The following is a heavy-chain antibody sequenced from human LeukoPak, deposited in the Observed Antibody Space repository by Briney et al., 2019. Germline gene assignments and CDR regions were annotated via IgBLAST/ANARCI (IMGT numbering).Heavy chain of an antibody. D-gene: IGHD1-26*01. CDR3: ARQWEPRANDHYYGMDV. CDR1: GYSFTSYW. J-gene: IGHJ6*02. CDR2: IYPGDSDI. V-gene: IGHV5-51*01. Sequence: PGESLKISCKGSGYSFTSYWIGWVRQMPGKGLEWMGIIYPGDSDIRYSPSFQGQVTISADKSISTAYLQWSSLKASDTAMYYCARQWEPRANDHYYGMDVWGQGTTVTVSS.